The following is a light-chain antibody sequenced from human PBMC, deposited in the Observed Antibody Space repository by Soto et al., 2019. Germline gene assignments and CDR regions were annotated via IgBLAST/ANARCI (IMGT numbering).Light chain of an antibody. CDR2: GAS. CDR1: QSVATN. J-gene: IGKJ5*01. Sequence: EIVMTQSPATLSVSPGDRVTLSCRASQSVATNLAWYQQKPGQAPRLLIYGASTRAPRIPARFSGGGSETEFTLTISSLQSEDFAVYYCQQYNNWPPITYGQGTRLEIK. V-gene: IGKV3-15*01. CDR3: QQYNNWPPIT.